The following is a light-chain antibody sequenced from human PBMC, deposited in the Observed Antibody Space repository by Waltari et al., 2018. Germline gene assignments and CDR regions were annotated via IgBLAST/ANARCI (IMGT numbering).Light chain of an antibody. CDR2: QDS. Sequence: SYELTQPPSVSVSPGQTVSITCSGDKLGDKYACWYQQKPGQSPEMVIYQDSKRPSGIPERFSGSNSGNTATLTISGTQAMDEADYYCQAWDSSTVVFGGGTKLTVL. CDR3: QAWDSSTVV. V-gene: IGLV3-1*01. J-gene: IGLJ2*01. CDR1: KLGDKY.